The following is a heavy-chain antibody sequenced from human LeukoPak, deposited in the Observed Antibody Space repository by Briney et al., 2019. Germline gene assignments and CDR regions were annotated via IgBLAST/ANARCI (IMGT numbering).Heavy chain of an antibody. CDR3: ARAFLTYYYDSSGYYGDFDY. D-gene: IGHD3-22*01. Sequence: ASVKVSCKASGYTFTSYGISWVRQAPGQGLEWMGRIIPILGIANYAQKFQGRVTITADKSTSTAYMELSSLRSEDTAVYYCARAFLTYYYDSSGYYGDFDYWGQGTLVTVSS. CDR1: GYTFTSYG. CDR2: IIPILGIA. J-gene: IGHJ4*02. V-gene: IGHV1-69*04.